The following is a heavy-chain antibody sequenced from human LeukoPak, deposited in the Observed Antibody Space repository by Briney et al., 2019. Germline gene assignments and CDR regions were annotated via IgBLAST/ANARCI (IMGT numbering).Heavy chain of an antibody. J-gene: IGHJ4*02. Sequence: SETLSLTCTVPGASINNYYWTWIRQPAGKGLEWIGRIHTSGITNYNPSLKSRVTISLDKSKNQFSLNLSSVTAADTAIYFCARDPTTVYNVAYYFDFWGQGTLVTVSS. CDR1: GASINNYY. CDR2: IHTSGIT. D-gene: IGHD4-17*01. CDR3: ARDPTTVYNVAYYFDF. V-gene: IGHV4-4*07.